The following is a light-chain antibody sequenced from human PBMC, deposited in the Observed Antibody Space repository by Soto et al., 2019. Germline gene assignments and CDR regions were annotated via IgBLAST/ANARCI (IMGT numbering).Light chain of an antibody. J-gene: IGKJ5*01. CDR2: GAS. V-gene: IGKV3-15*01. CDR3: HQYEKWPPIA. Sequence: MTPSPATLSVTAGERATLSCGASQSVSSYLVSYQQKPGQAPRLLIYGASTRATGIPARFSGSESGTEFALTISSLQHEDFAVYYCHQYEKWPPIAFGQGTRLEIK. CDR1: QSVSSY.